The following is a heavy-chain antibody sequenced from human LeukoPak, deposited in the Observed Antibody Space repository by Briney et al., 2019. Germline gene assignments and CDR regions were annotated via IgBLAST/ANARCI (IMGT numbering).Heavy chain of an antibody. CDR1: GGTFSSYA. CDR3: ARDDIAVAGTSNWFDP. CDR2: IIPIFGTA. V-gene: IGHV1-69*06. D-gene: IGHD6-19*01. J-gene: IGHJ5*02. Sequence: SVKVSCKASGGTFSSYAISWVRQAPGQGLEWMGGIIPIFGTANYAQKFQGRVTITADKSTSTAYMELSSLRSEGTAVYYCARDDIAVAGTSNWFDPWGQGTLVTVSS.